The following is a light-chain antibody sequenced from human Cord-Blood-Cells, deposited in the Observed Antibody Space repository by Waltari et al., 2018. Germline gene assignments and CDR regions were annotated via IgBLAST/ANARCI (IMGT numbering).Light chain of an antibody. CDR3: AAWDDSLSGYV. CDR1: SAHFGSTS. J-gene: IGLJ1*01. Sequence: QAVLPQPPSASGTPGQRVTIPCSGNSAHFGSTSVFWYQQLPGTAPQLLIYRNNQRPSGVPDRFSGSKSGTSASLAISGLRSEDEADYYCAAWDDSLSGYVFGTGTKVTVL. V-gene: IGLV1-47*01. CDR2: RNN.